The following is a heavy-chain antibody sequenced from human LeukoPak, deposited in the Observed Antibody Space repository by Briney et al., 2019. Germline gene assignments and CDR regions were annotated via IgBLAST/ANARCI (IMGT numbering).Heavy chain of an antibody. D-gene: IGHD2-21*02. CDR2: IYTREST. Sequence: SETLSLTCTVSGGSISSYYWSWIRQPAGKGLEWIGRIYTRESTNYNPSLKSRVTMSVDTSKNQFSLKLSSVTAADTAVYYCARDWIQYCGRDCYPYWGQGTLVTVSS. V-gene: IGHV4-4*07. J-gene: IGHJ4*02. CDR3: ARDWIQYCGRDCYPY. CDR1: GGSISSYY.